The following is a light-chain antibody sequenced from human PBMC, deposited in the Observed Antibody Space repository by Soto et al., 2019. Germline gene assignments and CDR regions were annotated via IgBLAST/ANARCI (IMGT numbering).Light chain of an antibody. V-gene: IGKV3-11*01. Sequence: EIVLTQSPATLSLSPGERATLSCRASQSVSSYLAWYQQKPGQAPGLLIYDASNRATGIPARFSGSGSGTDFTLTISSLEPGDFAVYYCQQRSNWPPGLTFGGGTKVEIK. CDR2: DAS. J-gene: IGKJ4*01. CDR3: QQRSNWPPGLT. CDR1: QSVSSY.